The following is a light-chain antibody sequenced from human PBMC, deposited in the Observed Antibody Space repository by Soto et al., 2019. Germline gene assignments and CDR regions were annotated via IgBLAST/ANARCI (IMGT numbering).Light chain of an antibody. Sequence: EIVLTQSPASQSLSPGERATLSCRASQSNSSHLAWFQQRPGQAPRLLIYGASNRATGIPARFGGSGSGTNFTLTISSLEPEDFAVYYCQQRSNWPPVLTFGGGTKVEIK. CDR3: QQRSNWPPVLT. J-gene: IGKJ4*01. CDR2: GAS. CDR1: QSNSSH. V-gene: IGKV3-11*01.